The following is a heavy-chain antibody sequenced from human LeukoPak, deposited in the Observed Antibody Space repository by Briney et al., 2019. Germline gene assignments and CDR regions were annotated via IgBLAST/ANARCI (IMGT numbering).Heavy chain of an antibody. V-gene: IGHV4-59*01. CDR1: GGSISSYY. Sequence: SETLSLTCTVSGGSISSYYWSWIRQPPGKGLEWIGYIYYSGSTNYNPSLKSRVTISVDTSKNQFSLKLSSVTAADTAVYYCARVRATKYSGYEFYFDYWGQGTLVTVSS. CDR2: IYYSGST. D-gene: IGHD5-12*01. J-gene: IGHJ4*02. CDR3: ARVRATKYSGYEFYFDY.